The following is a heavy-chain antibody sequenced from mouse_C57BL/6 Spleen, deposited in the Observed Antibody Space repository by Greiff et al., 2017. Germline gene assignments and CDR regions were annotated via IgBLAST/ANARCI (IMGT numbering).Heavy chain of an antibody. D-gene: IGHD3-3*01. CDR1: GYTFTSYW. CDR3: VSESWGREYYFDY. V-gene: IGHV1-69*01. Sequence: QVQLQQSGAELVMPGASVKLSCKASGYTFTSYWMHWVKQRPGQGLEWIGEIDPSDSDTNYNQKFKGKSTVTVDKSSSTAYMQLSSLTSEDSAVYCCVSESWGREYYFDYWGQGTTLTVSS. CDR2: IDPSDSDT. J-gene: IGHJ2*01.